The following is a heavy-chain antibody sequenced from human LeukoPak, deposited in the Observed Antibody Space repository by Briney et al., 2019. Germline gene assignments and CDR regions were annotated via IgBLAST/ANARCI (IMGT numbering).Heavy chain of an antibody. J-gene: IGHJ4*02. D-gene: IGHD3-3*01. CDR3: ARGNTIFGVVPRGDYFDY. CDR2: INHSGST. Sequence: SETLSLTCAVYGGSFSGYYWSWIRQPPGKGLEWIGEINHSGSTNYNPSLKSRVTVSVDTSKNQFSLKLSSVTAADTAVYYCARGNTIFGVVPRGDYFDYWGQGALVTVSS. V-gene: IGHV4-34*01. CDR1: GGSFSGYY.